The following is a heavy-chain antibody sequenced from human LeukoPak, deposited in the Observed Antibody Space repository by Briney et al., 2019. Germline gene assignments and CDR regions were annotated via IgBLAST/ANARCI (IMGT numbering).Heavy chain of an antibody. J-gene: IGHJ4*02. CDR1: GFSSEDFA. D-gene: IGHD6-13*01. V-gene: IGHV3-9*02. Sequence: GGSLTLSCAASGFSSEDFAMHWVRPVPGRGLEWVSGIDWNSDGIGYAASVEGRFTISRDNAKKSLYLQMNSLEPEDTALYFCAKVSSSWYLAGPDYWGQGTQVTVSS. CDR3: AKVSSSWYLAGPDY. CDR2: IDWNSDGI.